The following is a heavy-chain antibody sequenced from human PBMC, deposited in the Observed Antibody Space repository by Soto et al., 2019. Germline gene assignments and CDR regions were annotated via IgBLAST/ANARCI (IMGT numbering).Heavy chain of an antibody. J-gene: IGHJ4*02. CDR1: GFTFSSYT. V-gene: IGHV3-23*01. D-gene: IGHD2-15*01. Sequence: PGGSLRLSCAASGFTFSSYTMTWVRQAPGEGPEWVSIINPSGATTYYAGSVKGRFTISRDNSKNTLYLQMNSLRADDTAVYYCAKRLQPAVGPFDCWGLGTLVTI. CDR2: INPSGATT. CDR3: AKRLQPAVGPFDC.